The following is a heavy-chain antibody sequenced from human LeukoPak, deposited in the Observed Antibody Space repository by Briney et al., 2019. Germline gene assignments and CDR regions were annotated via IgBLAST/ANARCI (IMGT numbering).Heavy chain of an antibody. CDR3: ARDAARYCTNGVCSGNYYYYYMDV. D-gene: IGHD2-8*01. J-gene: IGHJ6*03. CDR2: IIPIFGTA. CDR1: GGTFSSYA. V-gene: IGHV1-69*05. Sequence: GASVKVSCKASGGTFSSYAISWVRQAPGQGLEWMGGIIPIFGTANYAQKFQGRVTITTDESTSTAYMELNSLRSEDTAVYYCARDAARYCTNGVCSGNYYYYYMDVWVKGTTVSDSS.